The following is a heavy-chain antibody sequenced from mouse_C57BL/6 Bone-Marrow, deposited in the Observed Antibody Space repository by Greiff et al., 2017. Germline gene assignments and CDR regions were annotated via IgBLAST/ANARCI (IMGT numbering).Heavy chain of an antibody. CDR2: IGPGSGST. D-gene: IGHD1-1*01. Sequence: QVQLQQSGAELVKPGASVQISCKASGYTFTDYYINWVKQRPGQGLEWIGKIGPGSGSTYYKEKFKGKATLTADNTSSTASMQLSSLTYEDAAVYVCAICYYYGSSYFDYWGQGTTLTVSS. CDR3: AICYYYGSSYFDY. CDR1: GYTFTDYY. V-gene: IGHV1-77*01. J-gene: IGHJ2*01.